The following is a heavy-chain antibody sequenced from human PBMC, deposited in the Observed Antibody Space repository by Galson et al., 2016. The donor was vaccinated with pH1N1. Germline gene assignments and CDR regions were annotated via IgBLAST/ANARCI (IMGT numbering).Heavy chain of an antibody. V-gene: IGHV6-1*01. Sequence: CAISGDSVSSSSDTWNWIRQSPRRGLEWLGRIHHRSKWYYEYAPSLQGRLRISTDTSSNQMSLHLNSVTLDDAAVYYCAREVWLRRGYYIDHWGQGSLVTVSS. CDR1: GDSVSSSSDT. CDR2: IHHRSKWYY. CDR3: AREVWLRRGYYIDH. D-gene: IGHD3-3*01. J-gene: IGHJ4*02.